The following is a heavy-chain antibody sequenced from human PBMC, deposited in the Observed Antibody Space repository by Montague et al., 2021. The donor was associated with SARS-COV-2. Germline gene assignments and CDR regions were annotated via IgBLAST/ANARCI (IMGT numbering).Heavy chain of an antibody. V-gene: IGHV4-39*01. J-gene: IGHJ4*02. CDR2: IYDGGST. D-gene: IGHD1-14*01. Sequence: SETLSLTCTVSGDSIRNSEYSWGWVRQPPGNGLEWIGNIYDGGSTFYNPSLKSRVTIFVDTSKNQFSLKLSSVTAADTAVYYCATRTRYPQNDFGFWGQRTLATVSS. CDR3: ATRTRYPQNDFGF. CDR1: GDSIRNSEYS.